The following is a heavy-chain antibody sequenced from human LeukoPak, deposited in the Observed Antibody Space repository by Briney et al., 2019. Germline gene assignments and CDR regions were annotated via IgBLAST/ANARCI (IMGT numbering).Heavy chain of an antibody. V-gene: IGHV3-7*01. CDR3: ARDQGVRNWNYYFDY. D-gene: IGHD1-7*01. CDR1: GFTFSSYW. J-gene: IGHJ4*02. Sequence: GGSLRLSCTASGFTFSSYWMSWVRQAPGKGLEWVANIKQDGSEKDYVDSVKGRFTISRDNAKNSLYLQMNSLRAEDTAVYYCARDQGVRNWNYYFDYWGQGTLVTVSS. CDR2: IKQDGSEK.